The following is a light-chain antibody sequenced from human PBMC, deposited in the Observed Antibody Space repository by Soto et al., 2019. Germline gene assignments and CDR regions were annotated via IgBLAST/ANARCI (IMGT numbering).Light chain of an antibody. V-gene: IGKV3-20*01. CDR1: QSVTSSY. Sequence: EVVLTQSPGTLSLSPGERATLSCRASQSVTSSYLARYQHKPGQAPRLLIYGASSRATDIPARFSGSGSGTDFTLTISRLEPEDFALYYCQQYVTLPVTFGQGTKLEIK. J-gene: IGKJ2*01. CDR2: GAS. CDR3: QQYVTLPVT.